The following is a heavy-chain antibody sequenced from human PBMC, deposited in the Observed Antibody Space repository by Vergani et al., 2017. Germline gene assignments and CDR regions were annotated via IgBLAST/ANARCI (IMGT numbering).Heavy chain of an antibody. V-gene: IGHV1-46*01. Sequence: QVQLVQSGAEVKKPGASVKVSCKASGYTFTSYYMHWVRQAPGQGLEWMGIINPSGGSTSYAQKFQGRVTMTRDTSTSTVYMELISLRSEDTAVYYCARECGASGYVSGYMDVWGKGTTVTVSS. J-gene: IGHJ6*03. CDR1: GYTFTSYY. CDR2: INPSGGST. D-gene: IGHD2-2*01. CDR3: ARECGASGYVSGYMDV.